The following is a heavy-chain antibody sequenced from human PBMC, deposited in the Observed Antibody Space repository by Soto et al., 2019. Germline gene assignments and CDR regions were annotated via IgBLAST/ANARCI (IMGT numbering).Heavy chain of an antibody. D-gene: IGHD2-21*01. CDR2: VSAYNGDT. V-gene: IGHV1-18*01. CDR1: GYTFTSYD. J-gene: IGHJ4*02. CDR3: ARKHGGHFDY. Sequence: QVQLEQSGAEVKKPGASVKVSCQASGYTFTSYDISWVRQAPGQGLEWMGWVSAYNGDTLYAQKFQGRVSMTTDTSTSTAYMELRSLRSDDTAVYYCARKHGGHFDYWGLGTLVTVSS.